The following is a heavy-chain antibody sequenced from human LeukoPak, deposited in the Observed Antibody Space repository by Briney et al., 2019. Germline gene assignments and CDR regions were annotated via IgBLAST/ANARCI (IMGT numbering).Heavy chain of an antibody. CDR2: IGTAGDT. CDR3: ARVSPVGDLDY. D-gene: IGHD1-26*01. J-gene: IGHJ4*02. Sequence: TGGSLRLSCAASGFTFSSYDMHWVRQATGKGLEWVSAIGTAGDTYYPGSVKGRFTISRENAKNSLYLQMNSLRAGDTAVYYCARVSPVGDLDYWGQGTLVTVSS. V-gene: IGHV3-13*01. CDR1: GFTFSSYD.